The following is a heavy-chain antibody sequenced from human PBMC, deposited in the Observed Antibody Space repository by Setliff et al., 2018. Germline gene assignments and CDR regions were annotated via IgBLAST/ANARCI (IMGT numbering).Heavy chain of an antibody. D-gene: IGHD3-10*01. V-gene: IGHV3-23*01. Sequence: PGGSLRLSCAASGFSFSNTWVSWVRQAPGKGLQWVSGISGTGFITYYADSVRGRFTISRDNSKNTVYLQMDSLRAEDSALYYCAKGSVEGGSGTYMGDADCWGQGTLVTVSS. J-gene: IGHJ4*02. CDR3: AKGSVEGGSGTYMGDADC. CDR1: GFSFSNTW. CDR2: ISGTGFIT.